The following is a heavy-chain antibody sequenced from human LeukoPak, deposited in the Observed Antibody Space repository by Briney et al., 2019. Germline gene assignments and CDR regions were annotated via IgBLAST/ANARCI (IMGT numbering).Heavy chain of an antibody. CDR2: INHSGST. Sequence: PSETLSLTCAVYGGSLSGYYWRWLRQPPGKGLEWIGEINHSGSTNYNPSLKSRVTISVDTSKNQFSLKLSSVTAADTAVYYCAITTPDAFDIWGQGTMVTVSS. CDR3: AITTPDAFDI. D-gene: IGHD2-15*01. CDR1: GGSLSGYY. V-gene: IGHV4-34*01. J-gene: IGHJ3*02.